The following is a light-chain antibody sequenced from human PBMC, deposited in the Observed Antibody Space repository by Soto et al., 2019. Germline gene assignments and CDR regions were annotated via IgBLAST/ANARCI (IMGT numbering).Light chain of an antibody. Sequence: DIQITQSPSTLSSSVGDRVTITCLSSQSISSWLAWYQQKPGTAPKLLIYAASTLVTGVPSRFSGSRSGTEFTLTVSSLQPDDFASYYCQQYNDSFRYTFGQGTKVDIK. CDR3: QQYNDSFRYT. CDR1: QSISSW. CDR2: AAS. V-gene: IGKV1-5*03. J-gene: IGKJ2*01.